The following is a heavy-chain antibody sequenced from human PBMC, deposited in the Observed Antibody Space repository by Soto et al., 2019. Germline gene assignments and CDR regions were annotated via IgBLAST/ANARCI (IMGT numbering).Heavy chain of an antibody. V-gene: IGHV4-4*07. D-gene: IGHD3-9*01. J-gene: IGHJ6*02. Sequence: QVQLQESGPRLVKPSETLSLTCTVSDDFISSYYWNWIRQPAGKGLEWIGRVSTSGATNYNPSLESHVTMSVDTSKKQLSLKLTSVTAADTAVYFCARADYEILTGSYAMDVWGQGTTVTVSS. CDR3: ARADYEILTGSYAMDV. CDR2: VSTSGAT. CDR1: DDFISSYY.